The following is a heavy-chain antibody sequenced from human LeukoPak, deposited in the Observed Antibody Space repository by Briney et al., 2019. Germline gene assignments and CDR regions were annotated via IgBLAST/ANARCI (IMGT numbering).Heavy chain of an antibody. Sequence: GGSLRLSCAASGFTFSSYAMSWVRQAPRKGLEWVSAISGSGGSTYYADSVKGRFTISRDNSKNTLYLQMNSLRAEDTAVYYCAKDQEAGATSNDFDYWGQGTLVTVSS. CDR1: GFTFSSYA. J-gene: IGHJ4*02. V-gene: IGHV3-23*01. CDR2: ISGSGGST. CDR3: AKDQEAGATSNDFDY. D-gene: IGHD1-26*01.